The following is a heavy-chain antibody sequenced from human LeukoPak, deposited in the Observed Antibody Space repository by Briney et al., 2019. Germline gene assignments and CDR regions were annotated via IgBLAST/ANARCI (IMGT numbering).Heavy chain of an antibody. V-gene: IGHV4-59*01. J-gene: IGHJ6*03. CDR1: GGFISSYY. CDR3: ARTLGGDSSWGLSYYYYMDV. D-gene: IGHD4-17*01. Sequence: KPSETLSLTCTVSGGFISSYYRSWIRQPPGKGLEWIGYIYYSGSTNYNPSLKSRVTISVDTSKNQFSLKPSSVTAADTAVYYCARTLGGDSSWGLSYYYYMDVWGKGTTVTVSS. CDR2: IYYSGST.